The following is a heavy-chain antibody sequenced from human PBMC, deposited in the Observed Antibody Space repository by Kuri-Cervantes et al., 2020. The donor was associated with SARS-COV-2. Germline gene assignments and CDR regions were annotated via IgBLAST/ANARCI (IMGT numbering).Heavy chain of an antibody. D-gene: IGHD6-6*01. V-gene: IGHV3-33*01. Sequence: GGSLRLSCAASGFTFSSYGMHWVRQAPGKGLEWVAVIWYDGSNKYYADSVKGRFTISRDNSKNTLYLQMNSLRAEDTAVYYCARGEERAARGNYYYYYGMDVWGQGTAVTVSS. J-gene: IGHJ6*02. CDR3: ARGEERAARGNYYYYYGMDV. CDR2: IWYDGSNK. CDR1: GFTFSSYG.